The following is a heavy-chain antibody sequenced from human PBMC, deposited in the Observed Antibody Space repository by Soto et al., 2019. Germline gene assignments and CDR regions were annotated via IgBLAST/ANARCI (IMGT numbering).Heavy chain of an antibody. D-gene: IGHD5-18*01. J-gene: IGHJ4*02. CDR2: ISAYNGNT. CDR1: GYTFTSYG. V-gene: IGHV1-18*04. Sequence: QVQLVQSGAEVKKPGASVKVSCKASGYTFTSYGISWVRQAPGQGFEWMGWISAYNGNTNYAQKLQGRFTMTTDTSRSTAYMEGRSLRSDATAVNYCARDPGYSYGPLDYWGQGSLVTVSA. CDR3: ARDPGYSYGPLDY.